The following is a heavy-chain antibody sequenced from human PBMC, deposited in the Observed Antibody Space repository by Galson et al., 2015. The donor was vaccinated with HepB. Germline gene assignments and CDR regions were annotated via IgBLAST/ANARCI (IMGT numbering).Heavy chain of an antibody. CDR1: GFTFNNAW. Sequence: SLRLSCAASGFTFNNAWMNWVRQAPGKGLGWVGRIKGKTDGATTEYAAPVKGRFTISRDDSRNTLYLQMNSLRTDDTAVYYCTTDVYFSSYWSWLDPWGQGTLVTVSS. V-gene: IGHV3-15*01. CDR3: TTDVYFSSYWSWLDP. J-gene: IGHJ5*02. D-gene: IGHD2-2*01. CDR2: IKGKTDGATT.